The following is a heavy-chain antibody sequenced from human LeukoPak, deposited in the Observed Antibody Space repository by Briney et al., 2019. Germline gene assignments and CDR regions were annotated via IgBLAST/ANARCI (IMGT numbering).Heavy chain of an antibody. Sequence: GRSLRPSCAASGFVFSSYDIHWVRQAPGKGLEWVALISYDGSHKYYADSVQGRFTISRDNSKNTLYLQMNSLRVEDTAVYYCAKADDGNYPPHYWGQGTLVTVSS. CDR3: AKADDGNYPPHY. CDR1: GFVFSSYD. CDR2: ISYDGSHK. D-gene: IGHD1-7*01. V-gene: IGHV3-30*18. J-gene: IGHJ4*02.